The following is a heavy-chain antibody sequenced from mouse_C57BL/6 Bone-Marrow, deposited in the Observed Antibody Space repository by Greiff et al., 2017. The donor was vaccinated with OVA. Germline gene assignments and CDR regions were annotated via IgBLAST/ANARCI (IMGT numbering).Heavy chain of an antibody. V-gene: IGHV5-12*01. CDR3: ARHVRGTGFDY. D-gene: IGHD3-3*01. Sequence: EVKVVESGGGLVQPGGSLKLSCAASGFTFSDYYMYWVRQTPEKRLEWVAYISNGGGSTYYPDTVKGRFTISRDNAKNTLYLQMSRLKSEDTAMYYCARHVRGTGFDYWGQGTTLTVSS. CDR2: ISNGGGST. J-gene: IGHJ2*01. CDR1: GFTFSDYY.